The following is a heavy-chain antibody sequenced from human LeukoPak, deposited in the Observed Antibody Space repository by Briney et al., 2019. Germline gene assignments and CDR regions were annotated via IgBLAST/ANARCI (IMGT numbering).Heavy chain of an antibody. D-gene: IGHD3-22*01. Sequence: PSETLSLTCTVSGASISSYYWSWIRQPPGKGLEWIGYVYYSGSTNYNPSLKSRVTISVDTSKNQFSLKLSSVTAADTAVYYCARHYYDSSGYYFAWDYWGQGTLVTVSS. J-gene: IGHJ4*02. V-gene: IGHV4-59*08. CDR3: ARHYYDSSGYYFAWDY. CDR2: VYYSGST. CDR1: GASISSYY.